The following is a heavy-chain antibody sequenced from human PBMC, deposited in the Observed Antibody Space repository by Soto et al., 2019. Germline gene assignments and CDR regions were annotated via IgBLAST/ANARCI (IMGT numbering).Heavy chain of an antibody. J-gene: IGHJ4*02. V-gene: IGHV3-74*03. CDR3: ATAGTGTFTY. CDR2: ISSDGSST. CDR1: AFTFSGSW. D-gene: IGHD1-1*01. Sequence: EVQLVESGGGLVQPGGSLRLSCAASAFTFSGSWMHWVRQAPGKGLVWVSRISSDGSSTTYADSVKGRFTISRDNAKNMLYLQMNSLRAEDTAVYYCATAGTGTFTYWGQGTLATVSS.